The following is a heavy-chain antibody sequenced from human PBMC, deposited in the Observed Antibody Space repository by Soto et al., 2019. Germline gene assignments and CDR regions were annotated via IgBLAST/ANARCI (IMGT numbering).Heavy chain of an antibody. CDR2: ISYDGSNK. D-gene: IGHD4-17*01. V-gene: IGHV3-30*18. J-gene: IGHJ4*02. Sequence: QVPLVESGGGVVQPGRSLRLSCAASGFTFSSYGMHWVRQAPGKGLEWVAVISYDGSNKYYADSVKGRFTISRDNSKNTLYLQMNSLRAEDTAVYYCAKDDSYGDYVRYFDYWGQGTLVTVSS. CDR1: GFTFSSYG. CDR3: AKDDSYGDYVRYFDY.